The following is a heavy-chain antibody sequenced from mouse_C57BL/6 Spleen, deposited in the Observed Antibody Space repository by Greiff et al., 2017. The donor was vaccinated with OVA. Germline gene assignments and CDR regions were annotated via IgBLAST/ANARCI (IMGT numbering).Heavy chain of an antibody. Sequence: VKLVESGAELARPGASVKMSCKASGYTFTSYTMHWVKQRPGQGLEWIGYINPSSGYTKYNQKFKDKATLTADKSSSTAYMQLSSLTSEDSAVYYCAKRGYAMDYWGQGTSVTVSS. V-gene: IGHV1-4*01. J-gene: IGHJ4*01. CDR3: AKRGYAMDY. CDR2: INPSSGYT. CDR1: GYTFTSYT.